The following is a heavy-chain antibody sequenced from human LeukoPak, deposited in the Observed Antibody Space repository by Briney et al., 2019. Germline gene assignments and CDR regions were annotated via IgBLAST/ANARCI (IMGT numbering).Heavy chain of an antibody. CDR2: IRYDGSKK. V-gene: IGHV3-30*02. Sequence: GGSLRLSCAASGFNFSNYGMHWVRQAPGKGLEWVAFIRYDGSKKDYTDSVKGRFTISRDNSKNTLFLQMSSLRVEDTAVYYCAKGGYKYDSSGHNYFDYWGQGTLVTVSS. CDR1: GFNFSNYG. J-gene: IGHJ4*02. D-gene: IGHD3-22*01. CDR3: AKGGYKYDSSGHNYFDY.